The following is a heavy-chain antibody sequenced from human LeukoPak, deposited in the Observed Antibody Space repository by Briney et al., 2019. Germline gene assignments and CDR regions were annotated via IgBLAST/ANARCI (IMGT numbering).Heavy chain of an antibody. CDR1: GGSISSYY. CDR2: ISYTGLT. Sequence: PSETLSLTCTVSGGSISSYYWSWIRQPPGKGLEWIGYISYTGLTSYIPSLKSRVTISMDTSKNQFSLRLRSVTAADTAVYYCARDWHGGNSGLVYWGQGILVTVLS. D-gene: IGHD4-23*01. J-gene: IGHJ4*02. V-gene: IGHV4-59*01. CDR3: ARDWHGGNSGLVY.